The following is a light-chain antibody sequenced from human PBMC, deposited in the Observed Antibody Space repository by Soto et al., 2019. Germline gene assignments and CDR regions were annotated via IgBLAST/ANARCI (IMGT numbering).Light chain of an antibody. CDR1: QSVTSTH. J-gene: IGKJ2*01. CDR3: QQYNNWPPRYT. V-gene: IGKV3-20*01. Sequence: EIVLTQSPGTLSLSPGERATLSCRASQSVTSTHLAWYQQKPGQAPRLLIYDASTRATGIPDRFSGSGSGTDFTLTISRLEPEDFAVYYCQQYNNWPPRYTFGQGTKLQI. CDR2: DAS.